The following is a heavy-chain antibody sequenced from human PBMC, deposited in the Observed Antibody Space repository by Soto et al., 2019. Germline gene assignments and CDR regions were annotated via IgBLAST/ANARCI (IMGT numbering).Heavy chain of an antibody. D-gene: IGHD2-2*01. Sequence: VQLVETGGGLVQPGESLRLSCAASGFTFSSYWMHWVRQAPGKGLVWVSRINSAGGDRSYADSVRGRFTISRDNAKNTLYLQMNSLRAEDTAVYYCASQLSSSDYWGQGTLVSVSS. J-gene: IGHJ4*02. CDR2: INSAGGDR. CDR3: ASQLSSSDY. V-gene: IGHV3-74*01. CDR1: GFTFSSYW.